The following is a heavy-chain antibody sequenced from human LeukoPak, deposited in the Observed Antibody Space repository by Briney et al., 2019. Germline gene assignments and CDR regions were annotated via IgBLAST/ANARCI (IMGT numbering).Heavy chain of an antibody. J-gene: IGHJ4*02. CDR3: AKDPRGYLGYFDY. CDR1: GFTFSSYG. CDR2: ISGSGGST. D-gene: IGHD5-18*01. Sequence: GGSLRLSCAASGFTFSSYGMHWVRQAPGKGLEWVSAISGSGGSTYYADSVKGRFTISRDNSKNTLYLQMNSLRAEDTAVYYCAKDPRGYLGYFDYWGQGTLVTVSS. V-gene: IGHV3-23*01.